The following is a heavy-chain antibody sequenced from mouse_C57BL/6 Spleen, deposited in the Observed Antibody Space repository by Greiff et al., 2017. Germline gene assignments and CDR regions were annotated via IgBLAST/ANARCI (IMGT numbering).Heavy chain of an antibody. CDR2: IDPGDGDT. V-gene: IGHV1-82*01. Sequence: VQLQQSGPELVKPGASVKISCKASAYAFGSSWMTWVRQRPGKGLEWIGRIDPGDGDTNYKGKFKGKATLTADKSSSTAYMQLSSLTSEDSAVYFCARFLEAMDYWGQGTSVTVSS. J-gene: IGHJ4*01. CDR3: ARFLEAMDY. CDR1: AYAFGSSW.